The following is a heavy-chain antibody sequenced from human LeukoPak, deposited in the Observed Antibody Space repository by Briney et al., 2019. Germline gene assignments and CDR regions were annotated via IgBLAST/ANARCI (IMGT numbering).Heavy chain of an antibody. CDR1: GVSITSSTYF. CDR3: ARESVDTAMVFDY. J-gene: IGHJ4*02. V-gene: IGHV4-61*02. D-gene: IGHD5-18*01. CDR2: MDFSGST. Sequence: SETLSLTCSVSGVSITSSTYFWSWIRQPAGKALEWIGRMDFSGSTNYNPSLRSRVTISVDTSKNQFSLKLSSVTAADTAVYYCARESVDTAMVFDYWGQGTLVTVSS.